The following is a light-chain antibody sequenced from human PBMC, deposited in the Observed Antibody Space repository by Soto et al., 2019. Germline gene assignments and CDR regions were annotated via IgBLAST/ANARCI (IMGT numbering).Light chain of an antibody. J-gene: IGKJ2*01. CDR1: QSISSW. Sequence: DIQMTQSPSTLSESVGDRVTITCRASQSISSWLAWYQQKPGKAPKLLIYDASSLESGVPSRFSGSRSGTEFTLTISSLQPDDFATYYCQQYNSYSMYTFGQGTKLEIK. CDR3: QQYNSYSMYT. CDR2: DAS. V-gene: IGKV1-5*01.